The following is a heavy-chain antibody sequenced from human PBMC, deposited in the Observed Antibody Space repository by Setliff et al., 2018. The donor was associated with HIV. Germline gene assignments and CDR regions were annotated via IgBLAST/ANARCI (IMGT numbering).Heavy chain of an antibody. Sequence: ASVKVSCKASGGTFSSYAISWVRQAPGQGLEWMGGIIPIFGTANYAQKFQGRVTITTDESTSTAYMELSSLRSEDTALYYCARGQSQGYAYSGSYGAFDIWGQGTMVTVSS. CDR3: ARGQSQGYAYSGSYGAFDI. CDR2: IIPIFGTA. V-gene: IGHV1-69*05. D-gene: IGHD1-26*01. J-gene: IGHJ3*02. CDR1: GGTFSSYA.